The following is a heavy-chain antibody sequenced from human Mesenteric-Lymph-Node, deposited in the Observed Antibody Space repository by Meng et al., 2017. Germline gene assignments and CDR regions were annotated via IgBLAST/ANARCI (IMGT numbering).Heavy chain of an antibody. CDR1: GGSIGSGGYY. CDR2: IYYTGST. J-gene: IGHJ4*02. Sequence: VHLPESGPGLLMPLQTLSLTCTVSGGSIGSGGYYWSWIRQHPGKGLEWIGYIYYTGSTFYNPSLKSRVTISVDTSKNQFSLKLISATAADTAVYYCAREAGRDGYATPKFDYWGQGTLVTVSS. D-gene: IGHD5-24*01. CDR3: AREAGRDGYATPKFDY. V-gene: IGHV4-31*03.